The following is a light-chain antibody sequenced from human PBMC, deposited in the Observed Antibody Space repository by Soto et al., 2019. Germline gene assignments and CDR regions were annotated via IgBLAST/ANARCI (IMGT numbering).Light chain of an antibody. J-gene: IGLJ2*01. Sequence: QSVLTQPASVSGSPGQSITISCTGTSSDVGGYNYVSWYQHHPGKAPKLMIYEVNNRPSGVSNRFSGSKSGNTASLTISGLQAEDEADYYCCSYTSSNSVVFGGGTKVTVL. CDR2: EVN. CDR3: CSYTSSNSVV. V-gene: IGLV2-14*01. CDR1: SSDVGGYNY.